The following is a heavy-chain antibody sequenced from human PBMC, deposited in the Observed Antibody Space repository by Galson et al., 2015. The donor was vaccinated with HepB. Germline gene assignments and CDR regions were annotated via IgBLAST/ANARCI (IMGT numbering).Heavy chain of an antibody. CDR1: GGSISSISYY. V-gene: IGHV4-39*01. CDR2: VYYSGST. J-gene: IGHJ4*02. D-gene: IGHD3-10*01. Sequence: ETLSLTCTVSGGSISSISYYWAWIRQPPGKGLEWIGTVYYSGSTYYNPSLKSRVTISVDTSKNQFSLKLSSVTAADTAVYYCASHLLQSRYYFDYRGQGALVTVSS. CDR3: ASHLLQSRYYFDY.